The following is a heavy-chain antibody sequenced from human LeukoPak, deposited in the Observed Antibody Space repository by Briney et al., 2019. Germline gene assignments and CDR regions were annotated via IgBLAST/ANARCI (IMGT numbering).Heavy chain of an antibody. CDR3: ARGGVDLSGSYPIDY. Sequence: SETLFLTCAVYGGSFSGYYWSWIRQPPGKGLEWIGEINHSGSTNYNPSLKSRVTISVDTSKNQFSLKLSSVTAADTAVYYCARGGVDLSGSYPIDYWGQGTLVTVSS. V-gene: IGHV4-34*01. CDR2: INHSGST. D-gene: IGHD1-26*01. J-gene: IGHJ4*02. CDR1: GGSFSGYY.